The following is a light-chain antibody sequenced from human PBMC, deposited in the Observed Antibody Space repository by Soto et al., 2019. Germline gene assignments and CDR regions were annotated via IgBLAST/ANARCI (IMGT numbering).Light chain of an antibody. CDR1: QGITTW. CDR2: AAS. Sequence: DIQMTQSPSTVSASVGDRVTITCRASQGITTWLAWYQQKPGKAPRLLIYAASTLQSGIPSRFSGSGSGTDFTLTISSLQPEDFAIYYCQQTDNLPLTFGGGTKVDIK. CDR3: QQTDNLPLT. V-gene: IGKV1-12*01. J-gene: IGKJ4*01.